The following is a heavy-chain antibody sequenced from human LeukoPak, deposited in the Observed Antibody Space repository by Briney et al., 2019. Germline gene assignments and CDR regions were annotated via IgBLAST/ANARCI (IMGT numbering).Heavy chain of an antibody. D-gene: IGHD3-10*01. CDR2: IIPIVGTA. CDR3: ARPGRADYAFDI. CDR1: GGTFSSYA. J-gene: IGHJ3*02. Sequence: GASVSLSCTASGGTFSSYAISWVRQAPGQGLEWMGGIIPIVGTANYAQTFQGRVTITTNESTSKVYMEPTRLRSEDTAVYYCARPGRADYAFDIWGQGTMVTVSS. V-gene: IGHV1-69*05.